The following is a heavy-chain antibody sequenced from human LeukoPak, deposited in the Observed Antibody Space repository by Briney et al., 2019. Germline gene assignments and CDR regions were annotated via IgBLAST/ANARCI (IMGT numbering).Heavy chain of an antibody. J-gene: IGHJ3*02. CDR2: INPAGGST. Sequence: GASVKVSCKASGYTFPSYFMHWVRQAPGQGLEWMGIINPAGGSTTYAQKFQGRVTMTRDTSTSTVYMELSRLRSDDTAVYYCARGSSTSYDAFDIWGQGIMVTVSS. D-gene: IGHD2-2*01. CDR1: GYTFPSYF. CDR3: ARGSSTSYDAFDI. V-gene: IGHV1-46*01.